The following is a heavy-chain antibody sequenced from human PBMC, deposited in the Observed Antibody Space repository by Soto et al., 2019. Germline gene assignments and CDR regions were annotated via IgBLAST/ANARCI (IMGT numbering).Heavy chain of an antibody. CDR2: IYQSGST. Sequence: PSETLSLTCAVSGDSISSGGYSWTWIRQPPGKGLEWIGHIYQSGSTLYNPSLESRVTISVDKSKNQFSLELSSVTAADTAVYYCARDTRGGYYFEYWGQGILVTVSS. D-gene: IGHD2-15*01. CDR1: GDSISSGGYS. V-gene: IGHV4-30-2*01. CDR3: ARDTRGGYYFEY. J-gene: IGHJ4*02.